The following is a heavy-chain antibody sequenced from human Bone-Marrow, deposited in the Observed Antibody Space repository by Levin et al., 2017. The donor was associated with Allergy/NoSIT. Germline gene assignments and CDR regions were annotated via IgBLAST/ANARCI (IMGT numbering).Heavy chain of an antibody. Sequence: GGSRRLSCAASGFIFSSYSMTWVRQAPGKGLEWVSSISSSGVYKHYADSLKGRFTISRDNAKKSLYLQMNSLRADDTAVYYCARAHVDQGYCTDDVCPLDYWGQGTLVTASS. CDR1: GFIFSSYS. CDR2: ISSSGVYK. V-gene: IGHV3-21*01. D-gene: IGHD2-8*01. J-gene: IGHJ4*02. CDR3: ARAHVDQGYCTDDVCPLDY.